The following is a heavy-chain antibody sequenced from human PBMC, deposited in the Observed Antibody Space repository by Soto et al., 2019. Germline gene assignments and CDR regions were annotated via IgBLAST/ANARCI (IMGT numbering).Heavy chain of an antibody. CDR2: IVVGSGNT. Sequence: QMQLVQSGPEVKKPGTSVKVSCKASGFTFTSSAVQWVRQARGQRLEWIGWIVVGSGNTNYAQKFQERVTITRDMSTSTAYMERSSLRSEDTAVYYCAAVPYCISTSCYDAAVDIWGQGTMVTVSS. V-gene: IGHV1-58*01. CDR1: GFTFTSSA. CDR3: AAVPYCISTSCYDAAVDI. D-gene: IGHD2-2*01. J-gene: IGHJ3*02.